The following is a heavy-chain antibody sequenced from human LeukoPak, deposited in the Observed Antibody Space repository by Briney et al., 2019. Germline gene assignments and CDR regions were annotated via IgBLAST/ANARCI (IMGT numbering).Heavy chain of an antibody. CDR1: GGSISSGDYY. CDR3: ARAGMDWNYVWGSYRFNAFDI. D-gene: IGHD3-16*02. Sequence: PSQTLSLTCTVSGGSISSGDYYWSWIRQPPGKGLESIVYIYYSGSTYYNPSLKSRVTISVDTSKNQFSLKLSSVTAADTAVYYCARAGMDWNYVWGSYRFNAFDIWGQGTMVTVSS. V-gene: IGHV4-30-4*01. CDR2: IYYSGST. J-gene: IGHJ3*02.